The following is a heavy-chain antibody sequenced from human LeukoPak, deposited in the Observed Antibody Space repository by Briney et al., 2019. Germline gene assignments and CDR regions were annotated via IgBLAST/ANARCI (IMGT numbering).Heavy chain of an antibody. D-gene: IGHD5-18*01. CDR3: AKTWIQPRSWFDP. CDR1: GYTFTSYD. CDR2: MNPNSGNT. Sequence: ASVTVSCKASGYTFTSYDINWVRQATGQGLEWMGWMNPNSGNTGYAQKFQGRVTMTRNTSISTAYMELSSLRSEDTAVYYCAKTWIQPRSWFDPWGQGTLVTVSS. V-gene: IGHV1-8*01. J-gene: IGHJ5*02.